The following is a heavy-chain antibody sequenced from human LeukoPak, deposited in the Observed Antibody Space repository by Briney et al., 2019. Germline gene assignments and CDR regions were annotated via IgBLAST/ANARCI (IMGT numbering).Heavy chain of an antibody. V-gene: IGHV4-34*01. D-gene: IGHD5-18*01. CDR1: GGSFSGYY. CDR2: INHSGST. J-gene: IGHJ4*02. CDR3: ARGYSYGYYFDY. Sequence: SETLSLTCAVYGGSFSGYYWSWIRQPPGKGLEWIGEINHSGSTNYNPSLKSRVTISVDTSKNQFSLKLCSVTAADTAVYYCARGYSYGYYFDYWGQGTLVTVSS.